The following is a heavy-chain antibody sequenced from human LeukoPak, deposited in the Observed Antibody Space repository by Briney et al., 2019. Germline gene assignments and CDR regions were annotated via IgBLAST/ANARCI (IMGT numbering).Heavy chain of an antibody. CDR3: ARGRFGYCSSTSCLGGNWFDP. Sequence: GASVKVSCKASGGTFSSYATSWVRQAPGQGLEWMGGIIPIFGTANYAQKFQGRVTITTDESTSTAYMELSSLRSEDTAVYYCARGRFGYCSSTSCLGGNWFDPWGQGTLVTVSS. D-gene: IGHD2-2*03. V-gene: IGHV1-69*05. CDR1: GGTFSSYA. J-gene: IGHJ5*02. CDR2: IIPIFGTA.